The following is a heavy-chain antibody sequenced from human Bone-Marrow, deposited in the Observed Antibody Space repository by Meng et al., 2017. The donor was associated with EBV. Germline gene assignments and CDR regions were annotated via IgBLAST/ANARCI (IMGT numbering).Heavy chain of an antibody. D-gene: IGHD5-24*01. CDR3: ARGNAYNVPSFDY. J-gene: IGHJ4*02. Sequence: GRVKPSGTLAPPCAISGTSSSGSNWVSWVRQPAGKGLEWIGEIWHGGNTNYNPSLKSRVTISVDKSGNQFSLNRNSVTAADTAVYYCARGNAYNVPSFDYWGQGTLVTVSS. V-gene: IGHV4-4*02. CDR1: GTSSSGSNW. CDR2: IWHGGNT.